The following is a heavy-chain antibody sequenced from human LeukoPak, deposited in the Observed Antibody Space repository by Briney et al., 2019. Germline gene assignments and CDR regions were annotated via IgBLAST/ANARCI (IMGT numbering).Heavy chain of an antibody. CDR1: GYTFTSYY. CDR2: INPRGGST. Sequence: ASVKVSCKASGYTFTSYYIHWVRQAPGQGLEWMGIINPRGGSTSYAQKFQGRVTMTRDTSTSTLYMELSSLRSEGTAVYYCARAPEALPGYNLDYWGQGTLVTVSS. V-gene: IGHV1-46*01. D-gene: IGHD5-24*01. CDR3: ARAPEALPGYNLDY. J-gene: IGHJ4*02.